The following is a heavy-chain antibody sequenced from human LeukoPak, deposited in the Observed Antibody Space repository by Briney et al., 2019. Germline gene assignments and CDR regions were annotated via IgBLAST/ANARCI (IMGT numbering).Heavy chain of an antibody. CDR1: GFTFSSYS. CDR2: ISSSSSYI. J-gene: IGHJ4*02. CDR3: ARDPDFGFDY. D-gene: IGHD3-3*01. V-gene: IGHV3-21*01. Sequence: GGSLRLSCAASGFTFSSYSMNWVRQAPGKGLEWVSSISSSSSYIYYADSVKGRFTISRDNAKNPLYLQMNSLRAEDTAVYYCARDPDFGFDYWGQGTLVTVSS.